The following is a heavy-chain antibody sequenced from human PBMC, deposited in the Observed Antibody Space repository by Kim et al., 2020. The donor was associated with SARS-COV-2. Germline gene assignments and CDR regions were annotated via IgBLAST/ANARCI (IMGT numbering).Heavy chain of an antibody. D-gene: IGHD4-17*01. J-gene: IGHJ5*02. CDR2: IYYSGST. Sequence: SETLSLTCTVSGGSISSGGYYWSWIRQHPGKGLEWIGYIYYSGSTYYNPSLKSRVTISVDTSKNQFSLKLSSVTAADTAVYYCARDPPDYGGNPRGWFDPWGQGTLVTVSS. V-gene: IGHV4-31*03. CDR3: ARDPPDYGGNPRGWFDP. CDR1: GGSISSGGYY.